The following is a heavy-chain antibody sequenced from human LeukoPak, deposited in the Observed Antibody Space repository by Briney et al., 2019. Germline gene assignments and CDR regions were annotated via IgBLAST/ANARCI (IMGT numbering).Heavy chain of an antibody. V-gene: IGHV4-59*11. J-gene: IGHJ4*02. Sequence: PSETLSLTCTVSGGSINSHYGNWVRQPQGKGLGWIGYIYYTGSATYNPSLSSRVTISVDTSNNQFSLKLTSVTAADTAVYYCARGRLSGSSHFDSWGQGTLVTVSS. CDR2: IYYTGSA. CDR3: ARGRLSGSSHFDS. CDR1: GGSINSHY. D-gene: IGHD6-13*01.